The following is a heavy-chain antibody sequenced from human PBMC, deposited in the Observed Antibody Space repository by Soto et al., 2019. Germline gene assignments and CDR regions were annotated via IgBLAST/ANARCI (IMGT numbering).Heavy chain of an antibody. D-gene: IGHD2-21*02. CDR2: IYHSGST. V-gene: IGHV4-30-2*01. J-gene: IGHJ5*02. CDR1: GGSISSGGYS. Sequence: QLQLQESGSGLVKPSQTLSLTCAVSGGSISSGGYSWSWIRQPPGKGLEWIGYIYHSGSTYYHPSLKSRVTISVDRSKNQFSLKLSSVTAADTAVYYCASVAYCGGDCYRGFDPWGQGTLVTVSS. CDR3: ASVAYCGGDCYRGFDP.